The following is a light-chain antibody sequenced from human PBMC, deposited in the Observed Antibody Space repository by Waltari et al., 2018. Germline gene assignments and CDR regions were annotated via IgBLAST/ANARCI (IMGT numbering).Light chain of an antibody. Sequence: DIQMTQSPSTLSASVGDRVTITCRASESISTWLAWYQQKPGKAPKLLIYKASNLERGVPSRFSGSGSGTEFTLTISSLQPEDVAVYYCQQYISPPLTFGGGTKVEIK. CDR2: KAS. J-gene: IGKJ4*01. V-gene: IGKV1-5*03. CDR1: ESISTW. CDR3: QQYISPPLT.